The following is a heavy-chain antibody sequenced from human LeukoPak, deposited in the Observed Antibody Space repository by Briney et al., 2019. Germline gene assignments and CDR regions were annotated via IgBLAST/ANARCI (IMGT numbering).Heavy chain of an antibody. Sequence: GESLKISCKGSGYSFTNYWISWVRQMPGKRLEWMGRIDPSDSYTTYNLSFQGHIAISADKSSSTAYLYWSSLKASDTAIYYCARQYSGYDYYFDYWGQGILVTVSS. CDR1: GYSFTNYW. J-gene: IGHJ4*02. D-gene: IGHD5-12*01. V-gene: IGHV5-10-1*01. CDR2: IDPSDSYT. CDR3: ARQYSGYDYYFDY.